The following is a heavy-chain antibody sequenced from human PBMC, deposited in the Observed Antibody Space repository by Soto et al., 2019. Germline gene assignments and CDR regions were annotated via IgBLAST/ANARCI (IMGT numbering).Heavy chain of an antibody. CDR1: GGSISSSNW. J-gene: IGHJ4*02. CDR3: ARRYGSCFDY. CDR2: IYHSGST. V-gene: IGHV4-4*02. D-gene: IGHD5-18*01. Sequence: SETLSLTCAVSGGSISSSNWWSWVRQPPGKGLEWIGEIYHSGSTNYNPSLKSRVTISVDTSRNQFSLKLSSVTAADTAVYYCARRYGSCFDYWGQGTLVTVSS.